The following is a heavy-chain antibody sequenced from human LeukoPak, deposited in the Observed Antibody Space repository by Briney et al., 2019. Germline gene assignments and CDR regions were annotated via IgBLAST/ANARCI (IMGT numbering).Heavy chain of an antibody. CDR1: GGSISSGSYY. Sequence: PSETLSLTCTVSGGSISSGSYYWGWIRQPPGKGLEWIGSIYYTGSTYYNPSLRSRVTMSVDASKNQFSLKLSSVTAADTAVYYRAREKCSGGSCYSGYYYYYYMDVWGKGTTVTVSS. CDR2: IYYTGST. CDR3: AREKCSGGSCYSGYYYYYYMDV. V-gene: IGHV4-39*01. D-gene: IGHD2-15*01. J-gene: IGHJ6*03.